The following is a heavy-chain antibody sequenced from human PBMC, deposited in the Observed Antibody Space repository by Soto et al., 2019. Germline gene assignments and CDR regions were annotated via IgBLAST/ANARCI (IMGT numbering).Heavy chain of an antibody. CDR1: GFTFSSYA. CDR3: SNPVHGAIYPYGTGPLSY. J-gene: IGHJ4*02. D-gene: IGHD3-10*01. Sequence: GGSLRLSCAASGFTFSSYAMSWVRQAPGKGLEWVSAISGNGGDTSYADSVRGRFTISRDNSKNTLYLQMNSLRAEDTAVYYFSNPVHGAIYPYGTGPLSYWGQGTLVTVSS. V-gene: IGHV3-23*01. CDR2: ISGNGGDT.